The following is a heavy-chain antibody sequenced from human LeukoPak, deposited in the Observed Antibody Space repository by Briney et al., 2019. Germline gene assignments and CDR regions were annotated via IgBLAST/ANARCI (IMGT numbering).Heavy chain of an antibody. V-gene: IGHV3-23*01. CDR3: AKTYGSGSYFDC. D-gene: IGHD3-10*01. Sequence: PGGSLRLSCAASGFTVSSNYMSWVRQAPGKGLEWVSAISGSGGSTYYADSVKGRFTISRDNSKNTLYLQMNSLRAEDTAVYYCAKTYGSGSYFDCWGQGTLVTVSS. J-gene: IGHJ4*02. CDR2: ISGSGGST. CDR1: GFTVSSNY.